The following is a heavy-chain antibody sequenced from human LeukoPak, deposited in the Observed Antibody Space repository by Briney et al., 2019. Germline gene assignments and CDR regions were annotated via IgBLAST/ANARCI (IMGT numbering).Heavy chain of an antibody. V-gene: IGHV3-21*01. CDR2: ISSSSSYI. CDR1: GFTFSSYS. Sequence: PGGSLRLSCAASGFTFSSYSMNWVRQAPGKGLEWVSSISSSSSYIYYAGSVKGRFTISRDNAKNSLYLQMNSLRAEDTAVYYCVVVCSSTSCYAGLDYWGQGTLVTVSS. D-gene: IGHD2-2*01. CDR3: VVVCSSTSCYAGLDY. J-gene: IGHJ4*02.